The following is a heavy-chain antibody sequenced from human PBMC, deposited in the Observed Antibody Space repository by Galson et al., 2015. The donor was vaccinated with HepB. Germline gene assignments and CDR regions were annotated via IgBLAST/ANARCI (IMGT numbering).Heavy chain of an antibody. D-gene: IGHD3-10*01. J-gene: IGHJ5*02. V-gene: IGHV7-4-1*02. Sequence: SVKVSCKASGYTFTSYAMNWVRQAPGQGLEWMGWINTNTGNPTYAQGFTGRFVFSLDTSVSTAYLQISSLKAEDTAVYYCARARPLYGSGVRNWFDPWGQGTLVTVSS. CDR1: GYTFTSYA. CDR2: INTNTGNP. CDR3: ARARPLYGSGVRNWFDP.